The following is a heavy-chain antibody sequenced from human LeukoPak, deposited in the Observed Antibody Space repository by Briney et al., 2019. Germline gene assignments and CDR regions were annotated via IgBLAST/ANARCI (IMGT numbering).Heavy chain of an antibody. CDR3: VRHDGRGGNTMGALDS. V-gene: IGHV4-39*01. J-gene: IGHJ4*02. CDR1: GDSFTSSSHH. CDR2: LYSGRTT. Sequence: SETLSLTCTVSGDSFTSSSHHWGWIRQSRGKGLEWIGSLYSGRTTYYNPTLNSRVTISLVTSKNQFSLQLNSVTAADAAIYYCVRHDGRGGNTMGALDSWGQGSRVTVSS. D-gene: IGHD3-3*01.